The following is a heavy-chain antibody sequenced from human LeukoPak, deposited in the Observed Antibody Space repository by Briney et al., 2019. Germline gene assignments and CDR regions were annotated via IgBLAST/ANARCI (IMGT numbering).Heavy chain of an antibody. D-gene: IGHD2-2*02. CDR1: GFTFSDYA. J-gene: IGHJ4*02. V-gene: IGHV3-9*01. Sequence: GGSLRLSCVASGFTFSDYAMHWVRQAPGKGLEWVSGISWNSGDIVYADSVKGRFTISRDNAKNSLHLEMSSVRPEDTALYYCAKPGCSFTNCYMNYWGQGTLVTVSS. CDR3: AKPGCSFTNCYMNY. CDR2: ISWNSGDI.